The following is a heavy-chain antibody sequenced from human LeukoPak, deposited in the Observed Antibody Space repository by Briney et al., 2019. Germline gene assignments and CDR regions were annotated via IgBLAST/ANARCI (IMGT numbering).Heavy chain of an antibody. Sequence: SETLSLTCAVYGGSFSGHYWNWIRQPPGKGLEWIGEIKHSGIRNYNPSLKSRVTISLDTSKNQFSLKLSSVTAADTAVYYCARDQPPGYCSSTSCSNLWGQGTLVTVSS. J-gene: IGHJ4*02. CDR3: ARDQPPGYCSSTSCSNL. CDR1: GGSFSGHY. V-gene: IGHV4-34*01. D-gene: IGHD2-2*01. CDR2: IKHSGIR.